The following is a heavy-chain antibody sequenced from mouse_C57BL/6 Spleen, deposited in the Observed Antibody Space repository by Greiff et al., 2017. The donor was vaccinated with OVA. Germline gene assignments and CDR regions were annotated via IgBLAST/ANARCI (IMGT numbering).Heavy chain of an antibody. CDR2: IYPGSGSS. J-gene: IGHJ1*03. CDR3: ARHGSSSYFDV. Sequence: QVQLQQPGAELVKPGASVKLSCKASGYTFTSYCITWVKQRPGQGLEWIGDIYPGSGSSTSNEKFKSKATLTVDTSSSTAYMKLSSLTSEDSAVDDCARHGSSSYFDVWGTGTTVTVSS. CDR1: GYTFTSYC. V-gene: IGHV1-55*01. D-gene: IGHD1-1*01.